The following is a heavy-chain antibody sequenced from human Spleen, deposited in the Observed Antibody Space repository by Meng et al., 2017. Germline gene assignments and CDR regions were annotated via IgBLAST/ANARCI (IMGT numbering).Heavy chain of an antibody. V-gene: IGHV4-34*01. CDR3: ARTSSGWYSNWFDP. J-gene: IGHJ5*02. CDR1: GGSFSDYY. CDR2: INHRGNT. D-gene: IGHD6-19*01. Sequence: SETLSLTCVVSGGSFSDYYWSWTRQPPGKGLEWIGEINHRGNTNYNSFLESRVTISVDTSQNSLSLKLSSVTAADTAVYYCARTSSGWYSNWFDPWGQGTLVTVSS.